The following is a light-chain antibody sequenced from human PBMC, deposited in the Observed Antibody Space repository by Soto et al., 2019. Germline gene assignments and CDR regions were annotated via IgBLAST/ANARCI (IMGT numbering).Light chain of an antibody. Sequence: EIVLTQSPATLSLSPGERDSLSCRASQTISSYLAWYQLKRGQAPRLLIYDASNRATGIPARFSGSGSGTDFTLTISSLQPEDFATYYCQQLNSYLTFGGGTKVDIK. J-gene: IGKJ4*01. CDR3: QQLNSYLT. CDR1: QTISSY. CDR2: DAS. V-gene: IGKV3-11*01.